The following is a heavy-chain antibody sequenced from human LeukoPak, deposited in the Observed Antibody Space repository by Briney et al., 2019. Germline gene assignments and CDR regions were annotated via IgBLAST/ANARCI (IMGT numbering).Heavy chain of an antibody. CDR3: AKTGSTYYGMDV. Sequence: PGGSLRLSCAASGFNFNRYAMSWVRQAPGKGLEWVSAISGSGYNTYYADSVKGRFTISRDNSKNTLYLQMNSLRAEDTAVYYCAKTGSTYYGMDVWGQGTTVTVSS. CDR2: ISGSGYNT. V-gene: IGHV3-23*01. J-gene: IGHJ6*02. CDR1: GFNFNRYA. D-gene: IGHD1-14*01.